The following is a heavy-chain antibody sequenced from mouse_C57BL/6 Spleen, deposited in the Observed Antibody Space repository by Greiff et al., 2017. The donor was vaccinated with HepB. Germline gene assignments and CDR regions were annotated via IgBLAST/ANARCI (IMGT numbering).Heavy chain of an antibody. J-gene: IGHJ4*01. Sequence: EVKLVESGGGLVKPGGSLKLSCAASGFTFSDYGMHWVRQAPEKGLEWVAYISSGSSTIYYADTVKGRFTISRDNAKNTLFLQMTSLRSEDTAMYYCARDYVDYYAMDYWGQGTSVTVSS. V-gene: IGHV5-17*01. D-gene: IGHD1-1*01. CDR2: ISSGSSTI. CDR1: GFTFSDYG. CDR3: ARDYVDYYAMDY.